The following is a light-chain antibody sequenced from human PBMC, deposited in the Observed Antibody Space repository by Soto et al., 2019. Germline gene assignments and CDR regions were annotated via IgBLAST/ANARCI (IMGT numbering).Light chain of an antibody. CDR2: DAS. J-gene: IGKJ1*01. Sequence: EILMTQSPATLSVSPGESVTFSCRASQSVRYSLGWYQQKPGQAPRLLIYDASIRAPGIPVRFSGSGSGTQFTLTSSRLQSEDFGVYYCQQNKDWPGTVGQGTKVEIK. CDR1: QSVRYS. V-gene: IGKV3-15*01. CDR3: QQNKDWPGT.